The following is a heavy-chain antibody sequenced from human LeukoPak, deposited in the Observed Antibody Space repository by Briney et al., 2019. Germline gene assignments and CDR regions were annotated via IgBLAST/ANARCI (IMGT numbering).Heavy chain of an antibody. V-gene: IGHV1-69*05. Sequence: SVKVSCKASGGTFSSHAISWVRQAPGQGLEWGGGLIPVFGTTSYAEKFQGRVTITTDESTRPSYMELRSLKSDDTAVYYCARGKSGYDYGLDHWGQGILVIVSS. CDR1: GGTFSSHA. D-gene: IGHD5-12*01. CDR2: LIPVFGTT. CDR3: ARGKSGYDYGLDH. J-gene: IGHJ4*02.